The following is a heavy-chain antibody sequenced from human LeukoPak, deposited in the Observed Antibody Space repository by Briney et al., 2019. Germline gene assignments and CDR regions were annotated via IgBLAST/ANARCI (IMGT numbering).Heavy chain of an antibody. D-gene: IGHD7-27*01. Sequence: SSETLSLTCTVSGGSISSYYWSWIRQPPGKGLEWIGYIYYSGSTNYNPSLKSRVTISVDTSKNQFSLKLSSVTAADTAVYYCAGAGETVDYWGQGTLVTVSS. V-gene: IGHV4-59*08. CDR2: IYYSGST. CDR3: AGAGETVDY. J-gene: IGHJ4*02. CDR1: GGSISSYY.